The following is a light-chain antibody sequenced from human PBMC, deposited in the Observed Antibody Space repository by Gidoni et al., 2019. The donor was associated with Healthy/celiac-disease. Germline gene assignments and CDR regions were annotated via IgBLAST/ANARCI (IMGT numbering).Light chain of an antibody. CDR2: SNN. CDR3: AAWDDSLNGHVV. Sequence: QSVLTQPPSASGTPGQRVTISCSGSSSNIGSNTVNCYQQLPGTAPKLLIYSNNQRPSGVPDRVSGSKSGTSASLAISGLQSEDEADYYCAAWDDSLNGHVVFGGGTKLTVL. J-gene: IGLJ2*01. V-gene: IGLV1-44*01. CDR1: SSNIGSNT.